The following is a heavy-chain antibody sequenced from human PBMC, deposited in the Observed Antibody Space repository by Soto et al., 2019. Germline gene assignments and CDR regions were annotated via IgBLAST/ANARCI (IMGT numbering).Heavy chain of an antibody. D-gene: IGHD2-2*01. CDR3: ARGEERVAMPPGY. V-gene: IGHV4-59*01. CDR1: GGSISSYY. Sequence: QVQLQESGPGLVKPSETLSLTCTVSGGSISSYYWSWIRQPPGKGLEWIGYIYYSGSTNYNPSLTRRVAISVDTSKNQFSLQLSCVTAADTAVYYWARGEERVAMPPGYWGLGTLVTVSS. J-gene: IGHJ4*02. CDR2: IYYSGST.